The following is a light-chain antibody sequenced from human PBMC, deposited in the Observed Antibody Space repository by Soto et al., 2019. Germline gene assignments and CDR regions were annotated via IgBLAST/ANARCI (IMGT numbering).Light chain of an antibody. J-gene: IGLJ7*01. CDR1: SSKIGSNT. Sequence: QSVLTQPPSASGTPGQRVTISCSGSSSKIGSNTVNWYQQLPGTAPKLLIYSNNQRPSGVPDRFSGSKSGTSASLAISGLQSEDEADYYCARWDDSLNGPVFGGGTQLTVL. CDR3: ARWDDSLNGPV. V-gene: IGLV1-44*01. CDR2: SNN.